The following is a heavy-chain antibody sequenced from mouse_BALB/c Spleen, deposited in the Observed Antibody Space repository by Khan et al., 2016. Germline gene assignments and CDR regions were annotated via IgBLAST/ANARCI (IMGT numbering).Heavy chain of an antibody. CDR1: GYTFTSYW. V-gene: IGHV1-7*01. Sequence: VQLLESGAELAKPGASVKMSCKASGYTFTSYWMHWVNQRPGQGLEWIGYINPSTGYTEYTQKFKDKATLTADKSSSTAYLQLSSLTSEDSAFYCCAYEYDAMDYWCQGTSVAVSS. CDR2: INPSTGYT. D-gene: IGHD2-4*01. J-gene: IGHJ4*01. CDR3: AYEYDAMDY.